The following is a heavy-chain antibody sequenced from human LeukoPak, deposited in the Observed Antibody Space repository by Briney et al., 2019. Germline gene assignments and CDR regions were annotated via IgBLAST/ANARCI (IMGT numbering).Heavy chain of an antibody. V-gene: IGHV2-5*02. D-gene: IGHD3-22*01. Sequence: SGPTLVKPTQTLTLTCTFSGFSLTTTGVGVGWIRQPPGKALEWLALIYWDEDTHYSPSLKSRLTITKDTSKNQVVLTLYNMDPVDTATYYCAHRPNDYDTGGFPKYYFDYWGQGTLVTVSS. CDR2: IYWDEDT. CDR3: AHRPNDYDTGGFPKYYFDY. CDR1: GFSLTTTGVG. J-gene: IGHJ4*02.